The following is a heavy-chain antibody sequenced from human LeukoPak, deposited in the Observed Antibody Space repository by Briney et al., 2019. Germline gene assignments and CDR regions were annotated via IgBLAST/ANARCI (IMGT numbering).Heavy chain of an antibody. D-gene: IGHD1-14*01. CDR2: ISGSCASR. V-gene: IGHV3-23*01. CDR3: AKDRPHPSAEPTNFDY. CDR1: GFTFSTYA. Sequence: GGSLRLSCAASGFTFSTYAMSWVRQAPGKGLEWVSAISGSCASRYHAESVKGRFTISRDNSKNTLYLQMNSLKAEDRAVYYCAKDRPHPSAEPTNFDYWGQGTLVTVSS. J-gene: IGHJ4*02.